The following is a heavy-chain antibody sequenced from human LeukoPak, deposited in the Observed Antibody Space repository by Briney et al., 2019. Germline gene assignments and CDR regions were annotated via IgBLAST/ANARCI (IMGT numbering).Heavy chain of an antibody. CDR1: GYTFTGYY. J-gene: IGHJ6*03. Sequence: ASVKVSCKASGYTFTGYYMHWVLQAPGHGLEWMGRINPNSGGTNYAQKFQGRVTMTRDTSISTAYMELSRLRSDDTAVYYCARVSSGYSRQYYYYYMDVWGKGTTVTVSS. V-gene: IGHV1-2*06. CDR3: ARVSSGYSRQYYYYYMDV. CDR2: INPNSGGT. D-gene: IGHD3-22*01.